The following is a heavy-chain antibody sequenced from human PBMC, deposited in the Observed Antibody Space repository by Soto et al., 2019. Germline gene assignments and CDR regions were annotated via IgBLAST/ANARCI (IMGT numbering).Heavy chain of an antibody. V-gene: IGHV3-30*03. D-gene: IGHD1-26*01. CDR3: ARYSGKYQGPIDY. J-gene: IGHJ4*02. CDR2: ISYDLSNK. CDR1: GFTFXHYG. Sequence: SXXLSCATSGFTFXHYGIHCVRQAPGKGLEWLAVISYDLSNKHYADSVKGRFTVSRDNSKKTLYLQMNSLRAEDTAVYFCARYSGKYQGPIDYWGQGTLVTVSS.